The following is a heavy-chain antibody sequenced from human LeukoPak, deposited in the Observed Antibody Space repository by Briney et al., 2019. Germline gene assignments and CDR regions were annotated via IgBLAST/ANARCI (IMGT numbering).Heavy chain of an antibody. J-gene: IGHJ4*02. CDR1: GFTFSSYW. CDR3: VRECHGDYFDY. D-gene: IGHD4-17*01. V-gene: IGHV3-7*01. CDR2: MKQDGSEK. Sequence: GGSLRLSCSAFGFTFSSYWMSWVRQAPGKGLEWVANMKQDGSEKNYADSVKGRFTISRDNAKNSLFLQMNSLRAEDTAVYYCVRECHGDYFDYWGQGTLVTVSS.